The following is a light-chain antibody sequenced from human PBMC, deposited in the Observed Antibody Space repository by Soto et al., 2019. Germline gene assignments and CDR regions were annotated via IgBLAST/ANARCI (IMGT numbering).Light chain of an antibody. J-gene: IGKJ1*01. CDR1: QSISSW. CDR3: QQYISLWA. V-gene: IGKV1-5*03. CDR2: KAS. Sequence: DIQMTQSPSTLSASVGDRVTITCRASQSISSWLAWYQQKPGKAPKLLIYKASSLESGVPSRFSGSGSGTEFTLTISSLQPDDFAIYYCQQYISLWAFGQGTKVDI.